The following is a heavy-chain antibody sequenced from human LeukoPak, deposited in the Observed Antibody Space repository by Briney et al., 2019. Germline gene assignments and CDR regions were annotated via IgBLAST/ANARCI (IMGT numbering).Heavy chain of an antibody. V-gene: IGHV3-30-3*01. CDR1: GFPFSNYP. J-gene: IGHJ4*02. D-gene: IGHD6-19*01. CDR3: AREEYSGWYPGY. CDR2: ISYDGSNK. Sequence: GGSLRLSCAASGFPFSNYPMHWVRQAPGKGLEWVAVISYDGSNKYYADSVKGRFTISRDNSKNTLYLQMNNLRAEDTAVYYCAREEYSGWYPGYWGQGTLVTVSS.